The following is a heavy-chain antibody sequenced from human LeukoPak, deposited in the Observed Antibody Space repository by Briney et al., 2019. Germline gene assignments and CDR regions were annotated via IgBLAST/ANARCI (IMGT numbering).Heavy chain of an antibody. V-gene: IGHV3-23*01. Sequence: GGSLRLSCAASGFTFSDYYMSWIRQAPGKGLEWVSAISGSGGSTYYADSVKGRFTISRDNSKNTLYLQMNSLRAEDTAVYYCAKSGYYDSSGYYYDYGMDVWGQGTTVTVSS. CDR2: ISGSGGST. CDR3: AKSGYYDSSGYYYDYGMDV. CDR1: GFTFSDYY. J-gene: IGHJ6*02. D-gene: IGHD3-22*01.